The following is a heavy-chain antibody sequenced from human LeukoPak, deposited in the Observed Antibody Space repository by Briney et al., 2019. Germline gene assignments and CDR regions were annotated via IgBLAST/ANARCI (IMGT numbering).Heavy chain of an antibody. J-gene: IGHJ4*02. V-gene: IGHV3-23*01. CDR3: AKGGSGIQIWFRFDH. CDR1: GFTFSSYA. D-gene: IGHD5-18*01. Sequence: PGGSLRLSCAASGFTFSSYAMSWVRQAPGKGLEWVSAISGSGGSTDYADSVKGRFTISRDTSKNTLYLQMNSLRAEDTAVYYCAKGGSGIQIWFRFDHWGQGSLVTVSS. CDR2: ISGSGGST.